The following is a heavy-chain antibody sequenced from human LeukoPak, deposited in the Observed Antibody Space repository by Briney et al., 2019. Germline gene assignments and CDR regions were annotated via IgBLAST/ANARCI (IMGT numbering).Heavy chain of an antibody. CDR3: ARWYYDSSGYYYEDY. J-gene: IGHJ4*02. CDR2: IYYSGSTT. D-gene: IGHD3-22*01. CDR1: GDSVSSGSYY. Sequence: SETLSLTCTVSGDSVSSGSYYWSWIRQPPGKGLEWIGYIYYSGSTTNYNPSLKSRVTISINASKNQFSLKLSSVTAADTAVYYCARWYYDSSGYYYEDYWGQGTLVTVSS. V-gene: IGHV4-61*01.